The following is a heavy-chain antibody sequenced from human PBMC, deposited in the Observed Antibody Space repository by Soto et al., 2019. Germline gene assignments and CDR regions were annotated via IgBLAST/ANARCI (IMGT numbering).Heavy chain of an antibody. CDR3: EREERITGRVGYFDF. Sequence: SETLSLTCTVSGGSVISGGYYWSWIRQPPGKGLEWIGYIYYSGSTNYNPSLKSRVTISVDTSKNQFSLKLSSVTAADTAVYYCEREERITGRVGYFDFWGKRTPVT. J-gene: IGHJ4*02. D-gene: IGHD1-20*01. V-gene: IGHV4-61*08. CDR2: IYYSGST. CDR1: GGSVISGGYY.